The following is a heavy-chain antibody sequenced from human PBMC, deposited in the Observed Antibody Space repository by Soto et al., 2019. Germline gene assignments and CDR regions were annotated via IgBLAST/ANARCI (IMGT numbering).Heavy chain of an antibody. CDR3: ARGTTYDILTGWNWFDP. V-gene: IGHV5-51*01. Sequence: PGESLKISCKGSGYSFTSYWIGWVRQMPGKGLEWMGIIYPGDSDTRYSPSFQGQVTISADKSIRTAYLQWSSLKASETAMYYCARGTTYDILTGWNWFDPWGQGTLVTVSS. D-gene: IGHD3-9*01. J-gene: IGHJ5*02. CDR1: GYSFTSYW. CDR2: IYPGDSDT.